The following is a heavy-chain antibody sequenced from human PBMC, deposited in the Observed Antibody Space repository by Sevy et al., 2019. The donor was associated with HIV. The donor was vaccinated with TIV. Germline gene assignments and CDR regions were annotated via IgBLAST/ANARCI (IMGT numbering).Heavy chain of an antibody. D-gene: IGHD3-22*01. CDR3: ARAIDSSDWVDNYYYYYGMDV. J-gene: IGHJ6*02. CDR2: ISYDGSNK. Sequence: GGSLRLSCAASGFTFSSYAMHWVRQAPGKGLEWVAVISYDGSNKYYADSVKGRFTISRDNSKNTLYLQMNSLRAEDTAVYYCARAIDSSDWVDNYYYYYGMDVWGQGTTVTVSS. V-gene: IGHV3-30-3*01. CDR1: GFTFSSYA.